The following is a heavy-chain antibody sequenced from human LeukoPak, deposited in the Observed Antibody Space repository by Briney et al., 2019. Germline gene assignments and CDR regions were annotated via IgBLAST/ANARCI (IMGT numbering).Heavy chain of an antibody. CDR2: IYYSGST. Sequence: SETMSLTCIVSGGSISSSSYYWGWLRQPPVKGLEWFGSIYYSGSTYYNSSLKSRVTISVDTSKNQFYLTLSSVTAADTAVYYCARHDAVVVISDYWGQGTLVTVSS. CDR1: GGSISSSSYY. V-gene: IGHV4-39*01. D-gene: IGHD2-21*01. J-gene: IGHJ4*02. CDR3: ARHDAVVVISDY.